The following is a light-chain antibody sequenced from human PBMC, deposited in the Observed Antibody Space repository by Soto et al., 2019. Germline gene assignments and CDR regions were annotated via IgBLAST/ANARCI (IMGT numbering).Light chain of an antibody. CDR1: QGVSNW. V-gene: IGKV1-12*01. J-gene: IGKJ2*01. Sequence: DIQMTKSPSSVSASVGDRVTITCRASQGVSNWLAWYQQKPGKAPKLLIYAASTLRSGVPSRFRGSGSGTDCTCTISSLQPEDFATYYCQQANSFPYTCGQGTTRESK. CDR2: AAS. CDR3: QQANSFPYT.